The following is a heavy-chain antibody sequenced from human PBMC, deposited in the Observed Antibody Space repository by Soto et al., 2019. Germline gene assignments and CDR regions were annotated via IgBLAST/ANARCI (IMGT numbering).Heavy chain of an antibody. D-gene: IGHD2-2*01. CDR1: GGSFSGYY. CDR2: INHSGST. Sequence: QVQLQQWGAGLLKPSENLSLTCAVYGGSFSGYYWSWIRQPPGQGLEWIGEINHSGSTNYNPSLKSRVTISVDSSTNQFSLKLSSVTAAFTAVYYCARLKGYQLLHSNWFDPWGQGTLVTVSS. CDR3: ARLKGYQLLHSNWFDP. V-gene: IGHV4-34*01. J-gene: IGHJ5*02.